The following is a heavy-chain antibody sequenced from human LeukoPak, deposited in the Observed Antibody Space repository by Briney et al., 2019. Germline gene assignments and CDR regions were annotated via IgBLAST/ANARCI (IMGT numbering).Heavy chain of an antibody. V-gene: IGHV3-23*01. CDR3: TKYFAGSGYAFDI. CDR1: GFTFTNYA. D-gene: IGHD3-9*01. CDR2: ISGSGSST. Sequence: GRSLRLSCAASGFTFTNYAMSWVRQAPGKGLEWVSAISGSGSSTFYADSVKGRFSISRDNSKNTLYLQINSLRAEDTAVYYCTKYFAGSGYAFDIWGQGTMVTVSS. J-gene: IGHJ3*02.